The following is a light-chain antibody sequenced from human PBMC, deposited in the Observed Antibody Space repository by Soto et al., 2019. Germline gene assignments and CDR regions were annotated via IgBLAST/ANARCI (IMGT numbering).Light chain of an antibody. V-gene: IGLV2-8*01. CDR2: EVS. Sequence: QSALTQPPSASGSPGQSVTISCTGTSSDVGGYNYVSWYQQHPGKVPKLMIYEVSKRPSGVPDRLSGSKSGNTASLTVSGLQVEDEADYYCASYTGSDTLVFGGGTKVTVL. CDR3: ASYTGSDTLV. CDR1: SSDVGGYNY. J-gene: IGLJ2*01.